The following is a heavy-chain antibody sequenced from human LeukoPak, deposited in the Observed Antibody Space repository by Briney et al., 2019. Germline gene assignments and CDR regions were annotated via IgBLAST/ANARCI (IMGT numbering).Heavy chain of an antibody. CDR1: GFTFRTYW. CDR3: ARDRGTYYYDTTSHYDALDI. V-gene: IGHV3-7*01. Sequence: GGSLRLSCAASGFTFRTYWMSWIRQAPGKGLEWVANIKQDGSEKYYVDSLKGRFTISRDNVKNSPYLQMNSLRAEDTAVYYCARDRGTYYYDTTSHYDALDIWGQGTMVTVSS. D-gene: IGHD3-22*01. J-gene: IGHJ3*02. CDR2: IKQDGSEK.